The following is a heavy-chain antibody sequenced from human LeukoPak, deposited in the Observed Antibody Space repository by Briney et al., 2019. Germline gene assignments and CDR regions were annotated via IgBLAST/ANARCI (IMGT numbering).Heavy chain of an antibody. D-gene: IGHD6-13*01. CDR2: INPNNGDS. V-gene: IGHV1-2*02. Sequence: ASVKVSCKASGYTFTALYIHWVRQAPGQGLEWMGWINPNNGDSDCPQKFKGRVTMTRDTSINTAYMEVSGLMSDDTAVYFCARALGLSPGTHWGQGTLVTVSS. J-gene: IGHJ4*02. CDR1: GYTFTALY. CDR3: ARALGLSPGTH.